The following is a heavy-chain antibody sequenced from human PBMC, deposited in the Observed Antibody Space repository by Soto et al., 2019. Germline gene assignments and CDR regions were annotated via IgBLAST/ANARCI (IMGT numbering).Heavy chain of an antibody. V-gene: IGHV4-30-2*01. CDR3: ARSHSHYYDSSGYGAWFDP. D-gene: IGHD3-22*01. J-gene: IGHJ5*02. CDR2: IYHSGST. Sequence: PSETLSLTCAVSGGSISSGGYSWSWIRQPPWKGLEWIGYIYHSGSTYYNPSLKSRVTISVDRSKNQFSLKLSSVTAADTAVYYCARSHSHYYDSSGYGAWFDPWGQGXLVTVYS. CDR1: GGSISSGGYS.